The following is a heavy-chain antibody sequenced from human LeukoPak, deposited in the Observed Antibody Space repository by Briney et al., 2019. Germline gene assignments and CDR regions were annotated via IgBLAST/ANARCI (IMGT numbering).Heavy chain of an antibody. CDR3: AREGSSWSVGY. J-gene: IGHJ4*02. D-gene: IGHD6-13*01. V-gene: IGHV4-61*02. CDR2: IYTSGST. CDR1: GGSISSGSYY. Sequence: SQTLSLTCTASGGSISSGSYYWSWIRQPAGKGLEWIGRIYTSGSTNYNPSLKSRVTISVDTSKNQFSLKLSSVTAADTAVYYCAREGSSWSVGYWGQGTLVTVSS.